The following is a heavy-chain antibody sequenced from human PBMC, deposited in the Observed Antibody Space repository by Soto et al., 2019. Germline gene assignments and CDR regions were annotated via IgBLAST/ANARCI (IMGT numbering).Heavy chain of an antibody. CDR2: IFHTVNT. D-gene: IGHD6-25*01. Sequence: SETLSLTCTVSGDSFSSYYWTWIRQPPGKRLEWVAYIFHTVNTNYNPSLKSQVTISVDTSKNQFSLKLRSVTPADTAVYYCAALDAALDYWGPGTLVTVSS. V-gene: IGHV4-59*01. CDR3: AALDAALDY. J-gene: IGHJ4*02. CDR1: GDSFSSYY.